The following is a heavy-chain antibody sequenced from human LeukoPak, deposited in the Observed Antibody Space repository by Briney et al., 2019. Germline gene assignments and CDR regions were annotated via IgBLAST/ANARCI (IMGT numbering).Heavy chain of an antibody. CDR2: ISAYNGNT. D-gene: IGHD4-23*01. CDR3: ARDLGSGYSLDY. J-gene: IGHJ4*02. V-gene: IGHV1-18*01. Sequence: ASVTVSFTASGYTFTINGISWVRQAPGPGLEWMGWISAYNGNTNYSQKLQGRVTMTTDTSTSTAYMELRSLRSDGTAVYYCARDLGSGYSLDYWGQGTLVTVSS. CDR1: GYTFTING.